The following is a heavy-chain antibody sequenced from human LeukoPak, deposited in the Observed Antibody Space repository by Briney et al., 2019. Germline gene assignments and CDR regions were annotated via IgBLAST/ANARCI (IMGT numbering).Heavy chain of an antibody. CDR3: ARRFPVPYYFDY. J-gene: IGHJ4*02. CDR1: GASISNYY. D-gene: IGHD3-16*01. V-gene: IGHV4-59*12. CDR2: IYYSGST. Sequence: SETLSLTCTVSGASISNYYWSWMRQPPGKGLEWIGYIYYSGSTNYNPSLKSRVTMSLDTSKNHFSLKLTSMTAADTAVYYCARRFPVPYYFDYWGQGTLVTVSS.